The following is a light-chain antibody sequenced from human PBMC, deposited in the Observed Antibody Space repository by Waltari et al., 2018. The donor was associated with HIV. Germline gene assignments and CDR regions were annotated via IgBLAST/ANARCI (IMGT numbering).Light chain of an antibody. V-gene: IGLV1-44*01. CDR3: GTWDDSLNGWEV. CDR2: SNN. Sequence: QPVLPQPPSASGPPGQTVTISCSGSSSNIGHDAVTWYQQLPGTAPKLLIYSNNPRPSGVPDRFSGYKSGTSASLAISGLQSEDQADYYCGTWDDSLNGWEVFGGGTKLTVL. J-gene: IGLJ2*01. CDR1: SSNIGHDA.